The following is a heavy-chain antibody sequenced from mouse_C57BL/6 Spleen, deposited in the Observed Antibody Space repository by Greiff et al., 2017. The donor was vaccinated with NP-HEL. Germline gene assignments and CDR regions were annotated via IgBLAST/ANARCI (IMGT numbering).Heavy chain of an antibody. CDR2: IRNKANGYTT. CDR1: GFTFTDYY. J-gene: IGHJ4*01. D-gene: IGHD2-3*01. V-gene: IGHV7-3*01. CDR3: ARYKGYDGFYAMDY. Sequence: EVMLVESGGGLVQPGGSLSLSCAASGFTFTDYYMSWVRQPPGKALEWLGFIRNKANGYTTEYSASVKGRFTISRDNSQSILYLQMNALRAEDSATYYCARYKGYDGFYAMDYWGQGTSVTVSS.